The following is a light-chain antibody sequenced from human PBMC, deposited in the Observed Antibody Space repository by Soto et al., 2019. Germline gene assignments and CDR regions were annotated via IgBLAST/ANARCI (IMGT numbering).Light chain of an antibody. CDR3: QQYNDWPPMYT. CDR2: GAS. J-gene: IGKJ2*01. CDR1: QSVSSN. Sequence: EIVMTQSPATLSVSPGERATLSCRASQSVSSNLAWYQQKPGQAPSLLIYGASTRATGIPARFSGSGSGTEFTLTISSLQSEDFAVYYCQQYNDWPPMYTFGQGTNLEIK. V-gene: IGKV3-15*01.